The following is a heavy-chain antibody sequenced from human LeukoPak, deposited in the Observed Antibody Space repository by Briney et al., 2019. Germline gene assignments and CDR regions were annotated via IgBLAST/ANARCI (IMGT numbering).Heavy chain of an antibody. J-gene: IGHJ3*02. CDR1: GFTFSSYA. CDR3: AKSLVVGADAFDI. V-gene: IGHV3-23*01. Sequence: GGSLRLSCAASGFTFSSYAMNWVRQAPGKGLEWVSAISGSGGSTYYADSVKGRFTISRDNSKNTLYLQMNRLRAEDTALYYCAKSLVVGADAFDIWGQGTMVTVSS. CDR2: ISGSGGST. D-gene: IGHD1-26*01.